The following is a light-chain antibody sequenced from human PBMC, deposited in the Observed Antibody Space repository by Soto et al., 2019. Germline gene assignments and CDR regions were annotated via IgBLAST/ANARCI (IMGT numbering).Light chain of an antibody. CDR3: EQDIHYNT. J-gene: IGKJ1*01. V-gene: IGKV1-5*01. CDR2: DAS. CDR1: QSISNS. Sequence: MPLTHSPPTLSASVGDRVAITCRASQSISNSLDWYQQRPGTAHKLLIYDASTLENGVPSRFSGSGSGTEFTLTFCCLQKDGSPTYNCEQDIHYNTFGQG.